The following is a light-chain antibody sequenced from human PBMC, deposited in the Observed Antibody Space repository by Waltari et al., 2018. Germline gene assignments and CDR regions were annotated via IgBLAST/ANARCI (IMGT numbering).Light chain of an antibody. V-gene: IGKV1-39*01. CDR1: QNIATF. J-gene: IGKJ1*01. CDR3: QQTYVFPRT. CDR2: VAS. Sequence: DIQMTQSPSSLSASVGDKVTITCRASQNIATFLNWFQHRPGQAPDLLIYVASTLHRGVPSRFTGSGSGTEFTLTISSVQPGDFATYYCQQTYVFPRTFGQGTKVEMK.